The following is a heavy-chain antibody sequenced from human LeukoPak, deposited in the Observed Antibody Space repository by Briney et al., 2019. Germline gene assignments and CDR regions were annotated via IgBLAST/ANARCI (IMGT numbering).Heavy chain of an antibody. V-gene: IGHV1-18*01. CDR2: ISAYNGNT. D-gene: IGHD2-2*01. CDR3: ARDVVVPAAMVRYFDY. CDR1: GYTFTSYG. J-gene: IGHJ4*02. Sequence: ASVKVSCKASGYTFTSYGISWVRQAPGQGLEWMGWISAYNGNTNYAQKLQGRVTMTTDTSTSTAYMELRSLRSDDKAVYYCARDVVVPAAMVRYFDYWGQGTLVTVSS.